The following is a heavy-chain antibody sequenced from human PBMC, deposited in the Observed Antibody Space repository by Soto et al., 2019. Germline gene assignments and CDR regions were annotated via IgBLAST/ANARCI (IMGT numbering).Heavy chain of an antibody. J-gene: IGHJ4*02. CDR3: ARRYGPGFDY. D-gene: IGHD4-17*01. CDR2: IYYSGST. V-gene: IGHV4-59*08. Sequence: QVQLQESGPGLVKPSETLSLTCTVSGGSISSYYWSWIRQPPGKGLEWIGYIYYSGSTNYNPSLRSRVSIAVDTSKNQCALKLSSVTAADTAVYYCARRYGPGFDYWGQGTLVTVSS. CDR1: GGSISSYY.